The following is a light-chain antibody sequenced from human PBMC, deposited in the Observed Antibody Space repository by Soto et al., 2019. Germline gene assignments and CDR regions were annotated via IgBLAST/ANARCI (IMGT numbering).Light chain of an antibody. CDR1: QSISSN. J-gene: IGKJ1*01. Sequence: EIVMTQSPVTLSVSPGERATLSCRASQSISSNLAWYQHKPGQAPRLLIFGASTKATDVPATLSGSGSGTEFTLTISSLQSEDFAVYYCLQHNNWPRTFGQGTKVEVK. CDR3: LQHNNWPRT. V-gene: IGKV3-15*01. CDR2: GAS.